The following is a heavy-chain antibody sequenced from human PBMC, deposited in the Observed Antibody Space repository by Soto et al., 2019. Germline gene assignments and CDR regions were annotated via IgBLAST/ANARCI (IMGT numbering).Heavy chain of an antibody. CDR3: ARDQGRAPAARPYYYGMDV. CDR2: IYSGGST. J-gene: IGHJ6*02. CDR1: GFTVSSNY. V-gene: IGHV3-53*02. D-gene: IGHD6-6*01. Sequence: EVQLVETGGGLIQPGGSLRLSCAASGFTVSSNYMSWVRQAPGKGLEWVSVIYSGGSTYYADSVKGRFTISRDNSKNTLYLQMNSLRAEDTAVYYCARDQGRAPAARPYYYGMDVWGQGTTVTVSS.